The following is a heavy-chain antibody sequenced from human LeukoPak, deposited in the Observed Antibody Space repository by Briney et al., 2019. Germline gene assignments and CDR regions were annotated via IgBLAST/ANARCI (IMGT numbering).Heavy chain of an antibody. D-gene: IGHD3-10*01. J-gene: IGHJ4*02. CDR3: AKVGLWFGELLQYYFDY. CDR1: GFTFSSYG. Sequence: PGGSLRLSCAASGFTFSSYGMHWVRQAPGKGLEWVAFIRYDGSNKYYADSVKGRFTISRDNSKNTLYLQMNSLRAEDTAVYYCAKVGLWFGELLQYYFDYWGQGTLVTVSS. CDR2: IRYDGSNK. V-gene: IGHV3-30*02.